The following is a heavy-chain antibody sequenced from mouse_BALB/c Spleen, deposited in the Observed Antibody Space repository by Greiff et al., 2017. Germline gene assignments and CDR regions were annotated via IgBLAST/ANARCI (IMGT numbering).Heavy chain of an antibody. D-gene: IGHD3-3*01. V-gene: IGHV1-5*01. CDR2: IYPGNSDT. J-gene: IGHJ2*01. CDR3: TKAGTGYFDY. Sequence: VQLQQSGTVLARPGASVKMSFKASGYTFTSYWMHWVKQRPGQGLEWIGAIYPGNSDTSYNQKFKGKAKLTAVTSTSTAYMELSSLTNEDSAVYYCTKAGTGYFDYWGQGTTLTVSS. CDR1: GYTFTSYW.